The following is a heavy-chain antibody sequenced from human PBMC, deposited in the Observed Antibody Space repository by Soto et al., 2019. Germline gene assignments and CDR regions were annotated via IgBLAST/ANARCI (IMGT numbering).Heavy chain of an antibody. J-gene: IGHJ6*02. CDR3: VPDGSYAKNV. V-gene: IGHV3-74*03. CDR1: GLSFSNTW. D-gene: IGHD2-2*01. Sequence: GGYLRLSCAASGLSFSNTWMHWVRQAPGKGLVWVSHINSDGSSTTYADSVKGRFTISRDNAKNTVYLQMNSLRADDTAVYDCVPDGSYAKNVWGQGTTVTGSS. CDR2: INSDGSST.